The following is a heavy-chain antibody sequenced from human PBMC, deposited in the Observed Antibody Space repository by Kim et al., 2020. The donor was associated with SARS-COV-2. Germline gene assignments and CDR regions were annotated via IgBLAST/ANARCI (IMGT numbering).Heavy chain of an antibody. J-gene: IGHJ2*01. Sequence: GGSLRLSCAASGFSFRSYGMHWVRQAPGKGLEWVAYISYDGSDKFYADSVKGRFTISRDNSNNTPSLQTNSLRAEDTAVFYCARGPVDPKDGWYFDGWGRGTLVTVSS. CDR3: ARGPVDPKDGWYFDG. D-gene: IGHD2-15*01. CDR2: ISYDGSDK. V-gene: IGHV3-33*01. CDR1: GFSFRSYG.